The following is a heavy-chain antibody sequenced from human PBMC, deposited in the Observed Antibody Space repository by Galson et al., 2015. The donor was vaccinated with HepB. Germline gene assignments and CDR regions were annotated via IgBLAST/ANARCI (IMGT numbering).Heavy chain of an antibody. Sequence: SLRLSCAASGFTFNTHTMQWVRQAPGKGLEWVAAISSAGNNQFHADSVKGRSTFSRDNSDNMLYLQMSSLRVEDTAVYYCARDAMGRGSGSYSAFDYWGLGTLVTVSS. D-gene: IGHD1-26*01. V-gene: IGHV3-30-3*01. CDR1: GFTFNTHT. CDR2: ISSAGNNQ. J-gene: IGHJ4*02. CDR3: ARDAMGRGSGSYSAFDY.